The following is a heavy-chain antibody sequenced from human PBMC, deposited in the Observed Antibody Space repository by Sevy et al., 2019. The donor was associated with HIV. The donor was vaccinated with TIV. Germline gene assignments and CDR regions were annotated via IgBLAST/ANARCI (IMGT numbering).Heavy chain of an antibody. CDR1: GFTFRAHW. Sequence: GSLRLSCAASGFTFRAHWMTWVRQAPGKGLEWVANIKQDGSDKSYLDSVKGRFTISRDNSKNTVYLHMNSLRSEDTAVYYCAKESVSWYLDFWGQGTLVTVSS. J-gene: IGHJ4*02. V-gene: IGHV3-7*01. CDR2: IKQDGSDK. D-gene: IGHD6-13*01. CDR3: AKESVSWYLDF.